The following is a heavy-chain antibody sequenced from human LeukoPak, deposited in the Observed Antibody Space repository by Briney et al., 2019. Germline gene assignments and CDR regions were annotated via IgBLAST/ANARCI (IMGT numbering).Heavy chain of an antibody. CDR2: ISWNSGSI. V-gene: IGHV3-9*01. CDR3: AKGLHYDFWSGLSYYFDY. Sequence: GGSLRLSCAASGFSFNTYAMHWVRQAPGKGLEWVSGISWNSGSIGYADSVKGRFTISRDNAKNSLYLQMNSLRAEDTALYYCAKGLHYDFWSGLSYYFDYWGQGTLVTVSS. CDR1: GFSFNTYA. D-gene: IGHD3-3*01. J-gene: IGHJ4*02.